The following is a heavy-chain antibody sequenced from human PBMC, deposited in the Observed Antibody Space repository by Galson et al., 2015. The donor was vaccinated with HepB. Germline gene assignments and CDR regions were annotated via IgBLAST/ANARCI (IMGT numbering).Heavy chain of an antibody. CDR1: GFTFSVYD. V-gene: IGHV3-11*01. D-gene: IGHD6-19*01. Sequence: SLRLSCAASGFTFSVYDMTWIRQAPGKGLEWVSNISNSGRPIYYADSVKGRFTISRDNAKNSLYLQMNSLRAEDTAVFYCARVGSSGWYQPYYFDYGGQGPLVTVSS. CDR2: ISNSGRPI. CDR3: ARVGSSGWYQPYYFDY. J-gene: IGHJ4*02.